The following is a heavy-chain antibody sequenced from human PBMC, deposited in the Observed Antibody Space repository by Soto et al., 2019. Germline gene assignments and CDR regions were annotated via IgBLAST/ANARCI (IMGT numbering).Heavy chain of an antibody. J-gene: IGHJ6*02. V-gene: IGHV3-23*01. CDR3: AKLYYYDSSGYYGSYGMDV. D-gene: IGHD3-22*01. CDR1: GFTFSSYA. Sequence: EVQLLESGGGLVQPGGSLRLSCAASGFTFSSYAMSWVRQAPGKGLEWVSAISGSGGSTYYADSVKGRFTISSDNSKNTLYLQMTRLRAEDTAVYYCAKLYYYDSSGYYGSYGMDVWGQGTTVTVSS. CDR2: ISGSGGST.